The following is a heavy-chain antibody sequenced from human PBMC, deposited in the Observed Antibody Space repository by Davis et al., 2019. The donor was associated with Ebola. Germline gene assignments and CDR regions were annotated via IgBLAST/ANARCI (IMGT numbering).Heavy chain of an antibody. CDR2: ISYDGSNK. D-gene: IGHD7-27*01. V-gene: IGHV3-30*18. J-gene: IGHJ4*02. CDR3: AKVHLGY. Sequence: GESLKISCAASGFTFSSYGMHWVRQAPGKGLEWVAVISYDGSNKYYADSVKGRFTISRDNSKNTLYLQMNSLRAEDTAVYYCAKVHLGYWGQGTLVTVSS. CDR1: GFTFSSYG.